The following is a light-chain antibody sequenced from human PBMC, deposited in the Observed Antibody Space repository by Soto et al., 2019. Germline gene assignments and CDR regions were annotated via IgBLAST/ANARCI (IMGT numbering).Light chain of an antibody. CDR3: HQYNSWPWT. J-gene: IGKJ1*01. CDR1: HSVNTN. Sequence: VMTQSPATLSVSAGDRAILSCRASHSVNTNLAWYQQRPGQPPRLLIYGASTRASDVPGRFSGSGSGREFTLTISSLQSEDFAIYSCHQYNSWPWTFGQGTRVEI. CDR2: GAS. V-gene: IGKV3-15*01.